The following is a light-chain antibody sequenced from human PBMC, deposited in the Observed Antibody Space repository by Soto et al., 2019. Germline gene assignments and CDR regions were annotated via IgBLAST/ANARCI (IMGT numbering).Light chain of an antibody. CDR2: AES. CDR3: QQRSKWPYCT. CDR1: QYFXIY. Sequence: IALTHSAFTLSLSPGESAKLYCRASQYFXIYFAWYQQKPGQAPRPLIXAESNRATGIPARFIGSGSGKDFTLTLSSLEPDYFSVYYCQQRSKWPYCTFGQGTKVDI. J-gene: IGKJ1*01. V-gene: IGKV3-11*01.